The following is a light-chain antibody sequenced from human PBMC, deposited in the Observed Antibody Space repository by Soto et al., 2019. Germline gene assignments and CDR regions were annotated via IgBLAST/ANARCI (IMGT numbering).Light chain of an antibody. CDR2: DAS. V-gene: IGKV1-5*01. J-gene: IGKJ1*01. CDR1: QSISTW. Sequence: DIQITQSPSTLSASVGDRVTITCLASQSISTWLAWYQQKPGKAPKVLIYDASSLESGVPSRFSGSGSGTAFTLIISSLQPEDFATYYCQQSYSTPRTFGQGTKVDIK. CDR3: QQSYSTPRT.